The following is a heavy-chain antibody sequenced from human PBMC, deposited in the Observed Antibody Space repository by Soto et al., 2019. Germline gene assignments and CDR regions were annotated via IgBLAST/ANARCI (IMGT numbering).Heavy chain of an antibody. CDR3: AHVVWSGINHYFDY. D-gene: IGHD6-25*01. J-gene: IGHJ4*02. CDR2: IYWDDDK. Sequence: QITLKESGPALVKPTQTLPLTCTFSGFSLSTYGMGMGWIRQPPGKAPEGLSVIYWDDDKRYSPSLKSRLTITKGTSKSQVVLTMTDVDPVDTATYYCAHVVWSGINHYFDYWGQGSLVPVSS. V-gene: IGHV2-5*02. CDR1: GFSLSTYGMG.